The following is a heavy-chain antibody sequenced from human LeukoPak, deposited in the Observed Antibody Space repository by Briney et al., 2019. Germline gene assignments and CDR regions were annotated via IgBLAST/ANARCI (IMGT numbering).Heavy chain of an antibody. D-gene: IGHD3-9*01. CDR2: INPNSGGT. CDR3: ARGNILTGYPIFDY. V-gene: IGHV1-2*04. J-gene: IGHJ4*02. CDR1: GYTFTGYY. Sequence: ASVKVSCKASGYTFTGYYMHWVRQAPGQGLEWMGWINPNSGGTNYAQKFQGWVTMTRDTSISTAYMELSRLRSDDTAVYYCARGNILTGYPIFDYWGQGTLVTVSS.